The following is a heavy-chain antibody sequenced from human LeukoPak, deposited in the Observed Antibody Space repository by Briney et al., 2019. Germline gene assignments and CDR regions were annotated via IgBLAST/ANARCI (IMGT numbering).Heavy chain of an antibody. V-gene: IGHV3-7*01. CDR3: ARSGYPGAFDI. D-gene: IGHD2-15*01. CDR1: GFTFSSYW. CDR2: INSEGTKK. J-gene: IGHJ3*02. Sequence: PGGSLRLSCAASGFTFSSYWMSWVRQAPGKGLEWLANINSEGTKKDYVDSMEGRFTISRDNARNSLYLQMSSLRVEDTAVYYCARSGYPGAFDIWGQGTMVTVSS.